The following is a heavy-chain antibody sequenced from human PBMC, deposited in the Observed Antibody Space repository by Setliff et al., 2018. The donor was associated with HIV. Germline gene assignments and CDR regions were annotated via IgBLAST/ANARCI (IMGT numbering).Heavy chain of an antibody. CDR2: IGGSGGRT. D-gene: IGHD3-3*01. J-gene: IGHJ4*02. V-gene: IGHV3-23*01. CDR3: AKEIQFMEWLLLNTGFDY. CDR1: GGSFSDNY. Sequence: PSETLSLTCAVYGGSFSDNYWSWIRQSPGKGLEWVSGIGGSGGRTNYADSVKGRFTISRDNSKKTLYLQMNSLRAEDTAVYYCAKEIQFMEWLLLNTGFDYWGQGTPVTVS.